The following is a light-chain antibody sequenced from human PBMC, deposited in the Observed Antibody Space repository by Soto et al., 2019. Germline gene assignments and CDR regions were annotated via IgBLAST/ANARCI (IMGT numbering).Light chain of an antibody. CDR3: QRYNDWPPYT. CDR1: QSVSSD. Sequence: EIVMTQSPATLCVSPGERATLSCRASQSVSSDLAWYQQKPGQAPRLLIYGASTRATGIPARFSGSGSGTEFTLTISSLQSEDFAVYYCQRYNDWPPYTFGQGTKLEIK. J-gene: IGKJ2*01. CDR2: GAS. V-gene: IGKV3-15*01.